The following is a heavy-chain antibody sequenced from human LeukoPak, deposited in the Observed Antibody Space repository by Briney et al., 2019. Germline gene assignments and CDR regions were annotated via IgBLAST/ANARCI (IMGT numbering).Heavy chain of an antibody. J-gene: IGHJ5*02. CDR3: ARQDYYDSSGYYYFDP. D-gene: IGHD3-22*01. CDR2: IYTSGST. CDR1: GGSISSGSYY. Sequence: PSETLSLACTVSGGSISSGSYYWSWIRQPAGKGLEWIGRIYTSGSTNYNPSLKSRVTISVDTSKNQFSLKLSSVTAADTAVYYCARQDYYDSSGYYYFDPWGQGTLVTVSS. V-gene: IGHV4-61*02.